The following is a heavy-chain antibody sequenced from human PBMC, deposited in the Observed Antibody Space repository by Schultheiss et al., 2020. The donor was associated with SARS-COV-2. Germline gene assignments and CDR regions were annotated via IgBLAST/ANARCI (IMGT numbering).Heavy chain of an antibody. D-gene: IGHD2-2*01. V-gene: IGHV4-39*01. CDR2: IYYSGST. Sequence: SQTLSLTCTVSGGSVSSGSYYWSWIRQPPGKGLEWIGYIYYSGSTYYNPSLKSRVTISVDTSKNQFSLKLSSVTAADTAVYYCARHTNGYYYYGMDVWGQGTTVTVSS. CDR3: ARHTNGYYYYGMDV. J-gene: IGHJ6*02. CDR1: GGSVSSGSYY.